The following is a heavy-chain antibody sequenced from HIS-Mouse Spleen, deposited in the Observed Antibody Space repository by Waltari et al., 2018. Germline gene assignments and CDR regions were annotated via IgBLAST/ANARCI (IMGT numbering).Heavy chain of an antibody. CDR3: ARVRTGDPSYWYFDL. D-gene: IGHD7-27*01. CDR1: GPSVRGYY. V-gene: IGHV4-34*01. CDR2: INHSGST. J-gene: IGHJ2*01. Sequence: QVQLQRGVAGLWRPSETLSLTCAVYGPSVRGYYWPLTRPPPGKGREWIGEINHSGSTNYNPSLKSRVTISVDTSKNQFSLKLSSVTAADTAVYYCARVRTGDPSYWYFDLWGRGTLVTVSS.